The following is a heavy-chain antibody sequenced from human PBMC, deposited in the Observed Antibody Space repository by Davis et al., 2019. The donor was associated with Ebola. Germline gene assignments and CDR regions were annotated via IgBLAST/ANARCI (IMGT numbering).Heavy chain of an antibody. CDR2: IIPIFGTA. J-gene: IGHJ5*02. Sequence: AASVKVSCKASGYTFTSYAISWVRQAPGQGLEWMGGIIPIFGTANYAQKFQGRVTITADKSTSTAYMELSSLRSEDTAVYYCARVRVYSSSSYWFDPWGQGTLVTVSS. V-gene: IGHV1-69*06. CDR3: ARVRVYSSSSYWFDP. CDR1: GYTFTSYA. D-gene: IGHD6-6*01.